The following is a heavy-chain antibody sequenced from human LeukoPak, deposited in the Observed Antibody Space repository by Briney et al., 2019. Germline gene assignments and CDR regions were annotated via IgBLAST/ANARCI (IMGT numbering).Heavy chain of an antibody. CDR2: IYHSGST. J-gene: IGHJ5*02. CDR1: GGSFSGYY. V-gene: IGHV4-34*01. D-gene: IGHD3-3*01. Sequence: PSETLSLTCAVYGGSFSGYYWSWIRQPPGKGLEWIGSIYHSGSTYYNPSLKSRVTISVNTSKNQFSLKLSSVTAADTAVYYCAKAPRDQTYYDFWSGYYGGWWFDPWGQGTLVTVSS. CDR3: AKAPRDQTYYDFWSGYYGGWWFDP.